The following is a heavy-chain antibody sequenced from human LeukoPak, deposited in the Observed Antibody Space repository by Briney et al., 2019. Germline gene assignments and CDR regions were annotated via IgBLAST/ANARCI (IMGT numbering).Heavy chain of an antibody. Sequence: ASVKVFCKASGGTCSSYAISWVRQAPGQGLEWMGRIIPIFGTANYAQKFQGRVTITTDESTSTAYMELSSLRSEDTAVYYCATSGSLRHAFDIWGQGTMVTVSS. V-gene: IGHV1-69*05. D-gene: IGHD1-26*01. CDR1: GGTCSSYA. CDR2: IIPIFGTA. J-gene: IGHJ3*02. CDR3: ATSGSLRHAFDI.